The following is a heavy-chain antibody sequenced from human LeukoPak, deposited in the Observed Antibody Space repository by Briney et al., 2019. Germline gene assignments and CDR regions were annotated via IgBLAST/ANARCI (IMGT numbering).Heavy chain of an antibody. CDR2: ISAYNGNT. D-gene: IGHD3-3*01. Sequence: ASVKVSCKASGYTFTSYGISWVRQAPGQGLEWMGWISAYNGNTNYAQKLQGRVTMTTDTSTSTAYMELRSLRSDDTAVYYCARDSDTYDFWSGYYVYWGQGTLVTVSS. CDR1: GYTFTSYG. CDR3: ARDSDTYDFWSGYYVY. J-gene: IGHJ4*02. V-gene: IGHV1-18*01.